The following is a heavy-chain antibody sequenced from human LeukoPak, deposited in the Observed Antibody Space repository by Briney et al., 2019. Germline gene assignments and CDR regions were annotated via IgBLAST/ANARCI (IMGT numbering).Heavy chain of an antibody. CDR2: INHSGST. D-gene: IGHD1-7*01. CDR3: ARGRSTWNYLGWFDP. J-gene: IGHJ5*02. V-gene: IGHV4-34*01. CDR1: GGSFSGYY. Sequence: PSETLSLTCAVYGGSFSGYYWSWIRQPPGKGLEWIGEINHSGSTNYNPSLKSRVTISVDTSKNQFSLKLSSVTAADTAVYYCARGRSTWNYLGWFDPWGQGTLVTVSS.